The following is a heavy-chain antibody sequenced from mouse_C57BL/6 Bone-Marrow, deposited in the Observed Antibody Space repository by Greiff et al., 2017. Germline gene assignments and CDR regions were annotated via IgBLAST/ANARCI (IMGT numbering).Heavy chain of an antibody. D-gene: IGHD2-2*01. CDR2: ISYDGSN. CDR3: ARLWLRRRDY. Sequence: EVKLMESGPGLVKPSQSLSLTCSVTGYSITSGYYWNWIRQFPGNKLEWMGYISYDGSNNYNPSLKNRISITRDTSKNQFFLKLNSVTTEDTATYYCARLWLRRRDYWGQGTTLTVSS. V-gene: IGHV3-6*01. J-gene: IGHJ2*01. CDR1: GYSITSGYY.